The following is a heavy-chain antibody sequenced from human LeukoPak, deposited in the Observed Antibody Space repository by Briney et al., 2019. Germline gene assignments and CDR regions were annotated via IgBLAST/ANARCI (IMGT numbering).Heavy chain of an antibody. Sequence: SETLSLTCAVYGGSFSGYYWSWIRQPPGKGLEWIGEINHSGSTNYNPSLKSRVTISVDTSKNQFSLKVSSVTAADTGVYYCASKSTDHGELRFDYWGQGTLVTVSS. J-gene: IGHJ4*02. D-gene: IGHD4-17*01. V-gene: IGHV4-34*01. CDR2: INHSGST. CDR1: GGSFSGYY. CDR3: ASKSTDHGELRFDY.